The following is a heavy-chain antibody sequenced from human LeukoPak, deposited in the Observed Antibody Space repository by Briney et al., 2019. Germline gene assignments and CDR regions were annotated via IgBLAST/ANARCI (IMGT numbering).Heavy chain of an antibody. Sequence: ASVKVSCKASGYTFTSYAMHWVRQAPGQRLEWMGWINTNTGNPTYAQGFTGRFVFSLDTSVSTAYLQISSLKAEDTAVYYCAREFLAAAPSYGFDPWGQGTLVTVSS. V-gene: IGHV7-4-1*02. CDR1: GYTFTSYA. D-gene: IGHD6-13*01. CDR3: AREFLAAAPSYGFDP. CDR2: INTNTGNP. J-gene: IGHJ5*02.